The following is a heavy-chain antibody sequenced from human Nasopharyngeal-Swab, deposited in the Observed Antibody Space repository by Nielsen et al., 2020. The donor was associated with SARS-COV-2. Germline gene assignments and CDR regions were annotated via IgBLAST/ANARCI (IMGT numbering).Heavy chain of an antibody. J-gene: IGHJ4*02. V-gene: IGHV3-48*02. CDR1: GFTFSAYN. CDR2: ISRRSDTI. D-gene: IGHD3-10*01. CDR3: ARAPDSSTYGRRY. Sequence: GESLKISCAASGFTFSAYNINWVRQAPGKGLEWVSYISRRSDTIYYADSVKGRFTISRDNVKNSLYLKMNRLRDEDTAVYYCARAPDSSTYGRRYWGLGTLVTVSS.